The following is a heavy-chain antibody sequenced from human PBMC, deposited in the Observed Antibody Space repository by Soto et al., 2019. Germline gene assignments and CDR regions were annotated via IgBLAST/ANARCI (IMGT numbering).Heavy chain of an antibody. CDR3: ARRYGSGSYLGY. J-gene: IGHJ4*02. Sequence: QLQLQESGPGLVKPSGTLSLTCTVSGGSISSSSYYWGWIRQPPGKGLEWIGGIYYSGSTYYNPSLKIRVTISLDTSKTHFSLTLSSVTAADTAVYYCARRYGSGSYLGYWGQGTLVTVSS. CDR2: IYYSGST. D-gene: IGHD3-10*01. CDR1: GGSISSSSYY. V-gene: IGHV4-39*01.